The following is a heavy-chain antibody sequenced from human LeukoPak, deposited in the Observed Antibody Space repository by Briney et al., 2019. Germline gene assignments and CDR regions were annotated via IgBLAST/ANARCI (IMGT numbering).Heavy chain of an antibody. CDR2: IYSGGST. CDR3: ARRGDCSSTSCRHYYYYYMDV. D-gene: IGHD2-2*01. Sequence: GGSLRLSCGASGFTVSSNYMSWVRQAPGKGLEWVSVIYSGGSTYYADSVKGRFTISRDNSKNTLYLQMNSLRAEDTAVYYCARRGDCSSTSCRHYYYYYMDVWGKGTTVTVSS. J-gene: IGHJ6*03. V-gene: IGHV3-66*02. CDR1: GFTVSSNY.